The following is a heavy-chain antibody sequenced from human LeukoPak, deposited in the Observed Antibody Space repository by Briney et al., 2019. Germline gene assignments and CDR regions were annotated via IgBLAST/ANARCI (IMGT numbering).Heavy chain of an antibody. D-gene: IGHD4-23*01. J-gene: IGHJ4*02. CDR3: AKDQYGGNPQYYFDY. CDR2: ISGSGGNT. CDR1: GFTFANYA. Sequence: PGGSLRLSCAASGFTFANYAMSWVRQGPGKGLDWVSAISGSGGNTYYADSVKGRFTISRDNSKNTLYLQMNSLRAEDTAVYYCAKDQYGGNPQYYFDYWGQGTLVTVSS. V-gene: IGHV3-23*01.